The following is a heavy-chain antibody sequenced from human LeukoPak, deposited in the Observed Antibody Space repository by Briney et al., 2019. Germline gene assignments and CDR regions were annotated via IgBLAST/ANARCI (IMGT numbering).Heavy chain of an antibody. J-gene: IGHJ4*02. D-gene: IGHD2-15*01. CDR2: ISGSGGST. Sequence: SGGSLRLSCAASGFTFSSYAMSWVRQAPGKGLEWVSAISGSGGSTYYADSVKGRFTISRDNSKNTLYLQMNSLRAEDTAVYYCAKDRRRRCSGGSCYPSPFDYWGQGTLVTVSS. CDR3: AKDRRRRCSGGSCYPSPFDY. CDR1: GFTFSSYA. V-gene: IGHV3-23*01.